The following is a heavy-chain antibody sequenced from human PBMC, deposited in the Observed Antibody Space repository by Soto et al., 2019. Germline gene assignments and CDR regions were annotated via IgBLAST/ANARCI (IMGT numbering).Heavy chain of an antibody. CDR3: ARVASSWYYYSYYYGMDV. CDR2: IKQDGSEK. D-gene: IGHD6-13*01. V-gene: IGHV3-7*03. CDR1: GFTFSSYW. Sequence: PGGSLRLSCAASGFTFSSYWMSWVRQAPGKGLEWVANIKQDGSEKYYVDSVKGRFTISRDNAKNSLYLQMNSLRAEDTAVYYCARVASSWYYYSYYYGMDVWGQGTTVTVSS. J-gene: IGHJ6*02.